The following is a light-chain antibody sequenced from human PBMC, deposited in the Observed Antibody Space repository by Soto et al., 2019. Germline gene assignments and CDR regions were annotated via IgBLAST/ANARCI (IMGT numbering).Light chain of an antibody. CDR3: GAWDSSLSGAL. Sequence: QSVLTQPPSVSAAPGQQVTISCSGETSNIGNNYVSWYQQLPGTAPKLLIYDTNNRPSGIPDRFSGSKSGTSATLGITGLQTGDEAVYYCGAWDSSLSGALFGGGTKVTVL. CDR1: TSNIGNNY. V-gene: IGLV1-51*01. CDR2: DTN. J-gene: IGLJ2*01.